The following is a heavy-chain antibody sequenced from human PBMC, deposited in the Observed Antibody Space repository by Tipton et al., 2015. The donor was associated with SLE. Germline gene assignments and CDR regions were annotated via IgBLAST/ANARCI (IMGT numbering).Heavy chain of an antibody. Sequence: TLSLTCTVSGGSIGSYYWSWIRQHPGKGLEWIGYIYYSGSTYYNPSLKSRVTISVDTSKNQFSLNLTSVTAADTAVYYCASSEGFWGQGTLVTVSS. CDR2: IYYSGST. CDR1: GGSIGSYY. CDR3: ASSEGF. J-gene: IGHJ4*02. V-gene: IGHV4-59*08.